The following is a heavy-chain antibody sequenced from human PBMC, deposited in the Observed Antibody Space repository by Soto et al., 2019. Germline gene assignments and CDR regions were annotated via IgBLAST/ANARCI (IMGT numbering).Heavy chain of an antibody. V-gene: IGHV1-3*01. CDR1: GYTFTTYA. CDR2: INAGGGDT. J-gene: IGHJ4*02. D-gene: IGHD3-10*01. CDR3: ARGRVVRGVTTPGPHDF. Sequence: ASVKVSCKTSGYTFTTYAMHWVRQAPGQRLGWMGWINAGGGDTKYSQRFQGRVTISRDTSASTVYMELSSLTPEDTAVYYCARGRVVRGVTTPGPHDFWGQGTLVTVSS.